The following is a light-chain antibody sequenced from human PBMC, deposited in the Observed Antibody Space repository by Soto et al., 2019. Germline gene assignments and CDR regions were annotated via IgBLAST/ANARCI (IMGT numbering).Light chain of an antibody. J-gene: IGKJ4*01. Sequence: EVVLTQSPGTLSLSPGERATLSCRASPSISSRYVTCYQKKPGQAPRLLIYGASSRATGIPDRFSGSGSGTDFILTITRLETEDFSVYYCQQYGRSTQVTFGGGTKVEIK. CDR1: PSISSRY. CDR3: QQYGRSTQVT. V-gene: IGKV3-20*01. CDR2: GAS.